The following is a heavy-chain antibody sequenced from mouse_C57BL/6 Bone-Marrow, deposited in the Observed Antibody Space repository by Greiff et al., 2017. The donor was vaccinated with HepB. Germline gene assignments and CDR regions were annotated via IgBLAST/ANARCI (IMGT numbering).Heavy chain of an antibody. D-gene: IGHD2-5*01. CDR2: IYPRSGNT. J-gene: IGHJ2*01. CDR1: GYTFTSYG. V-gene: IGHV1-81*01. Sequence: VQLQQSGAELARPGASVTLSCKASGYTFTSYGISWVKQRTGQGLEWIGEIYPRSGNTYYNEKFKGKAPLTADKSSSTAYMELRSLTSEDSAFYFCARTHYYSNFPYDYGGQGTTLTVAS. CDR3: ARTHYYSNFPYDY.